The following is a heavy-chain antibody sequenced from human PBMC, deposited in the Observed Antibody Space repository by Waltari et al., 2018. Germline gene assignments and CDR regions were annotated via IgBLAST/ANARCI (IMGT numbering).Heavy chain of an antibody. V-gene: IGHV3-11*01. CDR2: ISNSGNTI. Sequence: QVQLVESGGGLVPPGGSLRLSCTAAGFTLIDYYMILIRQAPGKGLEWISYISNSGNTIYYADSVKGRFTISRDNAKNSLSLQMNSLRGEDTAVYYCARSNMVLTIFAIPNFDSWGQGTLVTVSS. D-gene: IGHD2-2*02. CDR3: ARSNMVLTIFAIPNFDS. J-gene: IGHJ4*02. CDR1: GFTLIDYY.